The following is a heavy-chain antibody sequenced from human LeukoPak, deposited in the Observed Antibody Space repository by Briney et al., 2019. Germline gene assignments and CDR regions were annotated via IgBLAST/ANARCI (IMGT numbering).Heavy chain of an antibody. CDR1: GYTFTGYY. D-gene: IGHD6-13*01. CDR3: ARGATAGRFSLRPTGAYYMDV. J-gene: IGHJ6*03. Sequence: ALVKVSCKASGYTFTGYYMHWVRQAPGQGLEWMGWINPNSGGTNCAQKFQGRVTMTRDTSINTAYMELSSLRFDDTAVYYCARGATAGRFSLRPTGAYYMDVWGKGTTVTVSS. V-gene: IGHV1-2*02. CDR2: INPNSGGT.